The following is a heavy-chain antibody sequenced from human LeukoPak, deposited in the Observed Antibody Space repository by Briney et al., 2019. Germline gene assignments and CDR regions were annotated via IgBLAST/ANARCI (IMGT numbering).Heavy chain of an antibody. D-gene: IGHD3-22*01. Sequence: PSETLSLTCTVSGGSISSYYWSWIQQPPGKGLEWIGYIYYSGSTNYNPSLKSRVTISVDTSKNQFSLKLSSVTAADTAVYYCARWGTSSGYYTFDYWGQGTLVTVSS. CDR3: ARWGTSSGYYTFDY. J-gene: IGHJ4*02. CDR1: GGSISSYY. V-gene: IGHV4-59*01. CDR2: IYYSGST.